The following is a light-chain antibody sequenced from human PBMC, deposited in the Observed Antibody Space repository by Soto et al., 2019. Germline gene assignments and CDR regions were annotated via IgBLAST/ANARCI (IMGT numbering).Light chain of an antibody. J-gene: IGKJ1*01. V-gene: IGKV2-40*01. Sequence: DFVLTQTPLSLPVTPGEPASIACRFIQILGNSVDGNSFVDWYLQKPGQSPQLLIYTLSYRASGVPDRFSGSGSGTDFTLKISRVEAEDVGVYCCMQRIELPWTFGQGTKVDIK. CDR2: TLS. CDR1: QILGNSVDGNSF. CDR3: MQRIELPWT.